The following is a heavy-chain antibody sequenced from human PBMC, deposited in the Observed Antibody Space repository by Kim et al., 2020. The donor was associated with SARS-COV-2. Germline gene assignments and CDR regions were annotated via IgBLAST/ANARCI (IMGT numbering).Heavy chain of an antibody. CDR2: ISDSSNFK. D-gene: IGHD2-2*01. J-gene: IGHJ4*02. CDR1: GFTFSSYT. Sequence: GGSLRLSCAASGFTFSSYTMNWVRQAPGKGLEWVSSISDSSNFKYYADSMKGRFTISRDNAKSSLYLQMYSLRAEDTAVYYCARDCSGTTCYPAVDSWGQGALVTVSS. V-gene: IGHV3-21*01. CDR3: ARDCSGTTCYPAVDS.